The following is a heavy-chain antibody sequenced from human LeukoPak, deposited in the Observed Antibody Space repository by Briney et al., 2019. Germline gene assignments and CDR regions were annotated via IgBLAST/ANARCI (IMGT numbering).Heavy chain of an antibody. D-gene: IGHD4-17*01. Sequence: GGSLRLSCAASGFSFSDSWMSWVRQAPGKGLEWVSSIRGSGAGTSYAAPVEGRFTMSRDNSKNTLYLQMNSLRAEDTAIYYCGRDPNGDYVGAFDFWGQGTLVTVSS. CDR3: GRDPNGDYVGAFDF. V-gene: IGHV3-23*01. J-gene: IGHJ3*01. CDR1: GFSFSDSW. CDR2: IRGSGAGT.